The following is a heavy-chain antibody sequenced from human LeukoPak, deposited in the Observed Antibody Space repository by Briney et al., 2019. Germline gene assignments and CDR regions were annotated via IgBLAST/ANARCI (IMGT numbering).Heavy chain of an antibody. V-gene: IGHV1-18*01. D-gene: IGHD3-10*01. CDR2: ISAYNGNT. Sequence: ASVKVSCKASGYTFTSYGISWVRQAPGQGLEWMGWISAYNGNTNYAQKLQGKVTLTTDTSTSTSYMELRSLRADDTAVYYCARDLGMVRGVMGQWGQGTLVTVSS. J-gene: IGHJ4*02. CDR1: GYTFTSYG. CDR3: ARDLGMVRGVMGQ.